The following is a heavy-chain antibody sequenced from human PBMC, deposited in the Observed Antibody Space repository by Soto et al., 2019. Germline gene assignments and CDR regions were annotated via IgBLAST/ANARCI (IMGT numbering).Heavy chain of an antibody. CDR1: GGTFSSYA. Sequence: QVQLVQSGAEVKKPGSSVKVSCKASGGTFSSYAISWVRQAPGQGLEWMGGIIPIFGTANYAQKFQGRVTITADESTSTAYMELSSLRSEDTAVYYCAKESDFWSGYLSSDNWFDPWGQGTLVTVSS. J-gene: IGHJ5*02. CDR3: AKESDFWSGYLSSDNWFDP. D-gene: IGHD3-3*01. CDR2: IIPIFGTA. V-gene: IGHV1-69*01.